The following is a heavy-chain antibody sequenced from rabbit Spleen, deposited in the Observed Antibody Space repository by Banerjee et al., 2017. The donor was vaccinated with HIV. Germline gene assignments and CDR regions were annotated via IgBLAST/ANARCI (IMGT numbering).Heavy chain of an antibody. V-gene: IGHV1S47*01. CDR3: ARDTSSSFSSYGMDL. CDR2: IEPIFGNT. Sequence: QEQLEESGGGLVKPGGSLKLSCKASGFDFNSYGVSWVRQAPGKGLEWIGYIEPIFGNTYYANWVNGRFTISSHNAQNTLYLQLSGLTAADTATYFCARDTSSSFSSYGMDLWGQGTLVTVS. D-gene: IGHD1-1*01. J-gene: IGHJ6*01. CDR1: GFDFNSYG.